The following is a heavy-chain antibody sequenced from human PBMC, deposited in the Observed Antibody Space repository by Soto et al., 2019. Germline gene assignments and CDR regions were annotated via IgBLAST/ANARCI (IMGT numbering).Heavy chain of an antibody. V-gene: IGHV3-64*01. Sequence: PGGSLSLSCAASGFPFSSYAMHWVRQAPGKGLEYVSAISSNGGSTYYANSVKGRFTISRDNSKNTLYLQMGSLRAEDMAVYYCARAQNIVATFFDYWGQGTLVTVSS. CDR1: GFPFSSYA. D-gene: IGHD5-12*01. CDR3: ARAQNIVATFFDY. J-gene: IGHJ4*02. CDR2: ISSNGGST.